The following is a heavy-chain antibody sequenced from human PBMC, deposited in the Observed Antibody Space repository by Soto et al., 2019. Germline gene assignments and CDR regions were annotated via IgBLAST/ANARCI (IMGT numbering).Heavy chain of an antibody. D-gene: IGHD2-21*01. V-gene: IGHV1-46*01. CDR3: XXGGXXXVVXAAFDY. Sequence: QVQLMQSGAEVKKPGASVKVSCKASGDTFTNYYIHWVRQAPGQGLEWMGTVNPSGGHTTYSQNFLGRVTMTRDTSTSTLYMELTSLTSDDTAVYYCXXGGXXXVVXAAFDYWGQGTLVTVSS. J-gene: IGHJ4*02. CDR2: VNPSGGHT. CDR1: GDTFTNYY.